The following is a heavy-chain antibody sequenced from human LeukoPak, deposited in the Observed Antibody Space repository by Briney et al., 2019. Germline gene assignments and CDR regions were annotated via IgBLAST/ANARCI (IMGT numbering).Heavy chain of an antibody. CDR2: INDSGGNT. CDR3: AKERRDGYPDLDY. D-gene: IGHD6-25*01. CDR1: GFTFSSYT. Sequence: GGPLRLSCAASGFTFSSYTMGWVRQAPGKGLEWVSEINDSGGNTYYARSVKGRFTISRDNSKNTVYLQVNSLRAEDTAVYYCAKERRDGYPDLDYWGQGTLVTVSS. V-gene: IGHV3-23*01. J-gene: IGHJ4*02.